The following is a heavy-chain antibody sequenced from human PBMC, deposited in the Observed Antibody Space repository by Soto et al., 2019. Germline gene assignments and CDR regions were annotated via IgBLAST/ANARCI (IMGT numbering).Heavy chain of an antibody. CDR1: DYTFTSYG. J-gene: IGHJ4*02. Sequence: ASVKVSCKASDYTFTSYGISWVRQAPGQGLEWMGWISAYNGNTNYAQKLQGRVTMTTDTSTITAYMELRSLRSDDTAVYYCARASSYDYIWGSYPEGDYWGQGTLVTVSS. CDR3: ARASSYDYIWGSYPEGDY. V-gene: IGHV1-18*01. D-gene: IGHD3-16*02. CDR2: ISAYNGNT.